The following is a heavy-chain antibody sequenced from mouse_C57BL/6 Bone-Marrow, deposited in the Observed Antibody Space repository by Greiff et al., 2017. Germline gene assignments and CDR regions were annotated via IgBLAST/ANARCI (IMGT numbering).Heavy chain of an antibody. D-gene: IGHD2-2*01. Sequence: QVQLKESGAELARPGASVKLSCKASGYTFTSYGISWVKQRTGQGLEWIGEIYPRSGNTYYNEKFKGKATLTADKSSSTAYMELRSLTSEDSAVYFCARKRIMVCGGPFAYWGQGTLVTVSA. J-gene: IGHJ3*01. CDR1: GYTFTSYG. V-gene: IGHV1-81*01. CDR2: IYPRSGNT. CDR3: ARKRIMVCGGPFAY.